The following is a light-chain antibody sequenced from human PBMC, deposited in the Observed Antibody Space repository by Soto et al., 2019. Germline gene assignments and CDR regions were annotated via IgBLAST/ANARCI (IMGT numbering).Light chain of an antibody. CDR1: SSDVGGYNY. CDR3: SSYTSSSTLV. CDR2: DVS. V-gene: IGLV2-14*01. Sequence: QSALTQPASVSGSPGQSITISCTGTSSDVGGYNYVSWYQQHPGKAPTLMIYDVSYRPSGVSNRFPGSKSGNTASLTISGLQAEDEADYYCSSYTSSSTLVFGGGTKLTVL. J-gene: IGLJ2*01.